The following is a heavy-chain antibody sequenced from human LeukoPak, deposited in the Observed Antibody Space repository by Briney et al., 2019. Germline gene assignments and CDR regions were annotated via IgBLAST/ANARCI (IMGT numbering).Heavy chain of an antibody. D-gene: IGHD4-17*01. CDR3: ARGGYGPDY. CDR2: IKQDGSGK. Sequence: GGPLRLSCAASGFTVSSNYMSWVRQAPGKGLEWVASIKQDGSGKYYVDSVKGRFTISRDNAKNSLYLQMNSLRAEDTALYFCARGGYGPDYWGQGTLVSLSS. CDR1: GFTVSSNY. J-gene: IGHJ4*02. V-gene: IGHV3-7*05.